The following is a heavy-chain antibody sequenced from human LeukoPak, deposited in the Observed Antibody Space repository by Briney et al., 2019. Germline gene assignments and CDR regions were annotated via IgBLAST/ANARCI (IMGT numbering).Heavy chain of an antibody. CDR2: ISGSGGST. Sequence: PGGSLRLSCAASGFTFSSYAMSWVRQAPGKGLEWVSAISGSGGSTYYADSVKGRFTNSRDNSKNTLYLQMNSLRAEDTAVYYCAKVSGSYSSFDYWGQGTLVTVSS. D-gene: IGHD3-10*01. V-gene: IGHV3-23*01. CDR3: AKVSGSYSSFDY. J-gene: IGHJ4*02. CDR1: GFTFSSYA.